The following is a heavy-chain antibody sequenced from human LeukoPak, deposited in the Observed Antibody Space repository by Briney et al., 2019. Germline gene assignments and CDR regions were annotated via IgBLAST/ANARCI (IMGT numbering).Heavy chain of an antibody. Sequence: ASVKVSCKASGYTFTSYYMHWVRQAPGQGLEWMGIINPSGGSTSYAQKFQGRVTMTRDTSTSTVYMELCSLRSEDTAVYYCARDRTAYSGSYYGWFDPWGQGTLVTVSS. CDR2: INPSGGST. CDR1: GYTFTSYY. V-gene: IGHV1-46*01. CDR3: ARDRTAYSGSYYGWFDP. D-gene: IGHD1-26*01. J-gene: IGHJ5*02.